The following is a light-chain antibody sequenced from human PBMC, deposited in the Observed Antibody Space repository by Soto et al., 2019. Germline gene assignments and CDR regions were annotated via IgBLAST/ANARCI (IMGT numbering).Light chain of an antibody. CDR3: QQYGSSGT. Sequence: EIVLTQSPGTLSLSPGERATLSCRASQSVSNNYLAWYQQKPGQAPRLLIYGASTRATGIPDRFSGSGSGTDFTLTSSRLEHEDSALYYCQQYGSSGTFGQGTKVDSK. V-gene: IGKV3-20*01. J-gene: IGKJ1*01. CDR2: GAS. CDR1: QSVSNNY.